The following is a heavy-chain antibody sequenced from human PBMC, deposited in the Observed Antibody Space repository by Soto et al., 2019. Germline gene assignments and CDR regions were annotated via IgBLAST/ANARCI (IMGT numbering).Heavy chain of an antibody. Sequence: GASVKVSCKASGYSFASSYMHWVRQDPGQGLEWMGIINPSGGSTSYAQKFQGRVTMTRDTSTSTVYMELSSLRSEDTAVYYCARARGGATDAFDIWGQGTMVTVSS. CDR3: ARARGGATDAFDI. V-gene: IGHV1-46*03. CDR1: GYSFASSY. CDR2: INPSGGST. D-gene: IGHD3-10*01. J-gene: IGHJ3*02.